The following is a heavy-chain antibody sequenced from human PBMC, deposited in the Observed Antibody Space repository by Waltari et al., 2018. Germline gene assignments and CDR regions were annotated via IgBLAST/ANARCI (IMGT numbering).Heavy chain of an antibody. D-gene: IGHD6-19*01. CDR2: VDPEDGET. CDR3: ATALGDSSSASRPFDF. Sequence: EVQLLQSGAELKEPGTTVRISCKVSGYTFSDSYIPWVQQAPGKGLRWMGLVDPEDGETIYADNFQGRVTISADTSTDTAFMELSSLRSEDTAVFYCATALGDSSSASRPFDFWGQGTMITVSS. V-gene: IGHV1-69-2*01. J-gene: IGHJ3*01. CDR1: GYTFSDSY.